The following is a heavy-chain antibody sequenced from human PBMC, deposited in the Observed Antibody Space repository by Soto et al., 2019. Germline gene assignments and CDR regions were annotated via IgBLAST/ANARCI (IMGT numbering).Heavy chain of an antibody. Sequence: PSETLSLTCTVSGGSISSGDYYWSWIRQPPGKSLEWIGYIYYSGSTYYNPSLKSRVTISVDTSKNQFSLKLSSVTAADTAVYYCARVGNYYDSSGYYYFDYWGQGTLVTVSS. CDR1: GGSISSGDYY. D-gene: IGHD3-22*01. V-gene: IGHV4-30-4*01. J-gene: IGHJ4*02. CDR3: ARVGNYYDSSGYYYFDY. CDR2: IYYSGST.